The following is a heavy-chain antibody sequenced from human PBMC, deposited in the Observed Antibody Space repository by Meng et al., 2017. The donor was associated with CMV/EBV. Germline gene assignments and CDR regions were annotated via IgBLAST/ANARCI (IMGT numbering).Heavy chain of an antibody. J-gene: IGHJ4*02. D-gene: IGHD3-3*01. CDR1: GPTSGRYE. V-gene: IGHV3-48*03. Sequence: GGSLRPSWLPAGPTSGRYEMNWVRQVPGKGLEWVSYISSSGSTIYYADSVKGRFTITRDNAKNSLYLQMNSLRAEDPAVYYCARGALGIFGVVIIRSYFDYWGQGTLVTVSS. CDR3: ARGALGIFGVVIIRSYFDY. CDR2: ISSSGSTI.